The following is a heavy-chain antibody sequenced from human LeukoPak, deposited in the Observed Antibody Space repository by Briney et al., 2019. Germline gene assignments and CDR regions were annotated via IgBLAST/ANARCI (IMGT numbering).Heavy chain of an antibody. Sequence: GGSLRLSCAASGFTFSSYSMNWVRQAPGKGLEWVSSISSSSSYIYYADSVKGRFTISRDNAKNSLYLQMNSLRAEDTAVYYCARVAVAHKFDPWGQGTLVTVSS. CDR3: ARVAVAHKFDP. CDR1: GFTFSSYS. V-gene: IGHV3-21*01. J-gene: IGHJ5*02. D-gene: IGHD2-21*01. CDR2: ISSSSSYI.